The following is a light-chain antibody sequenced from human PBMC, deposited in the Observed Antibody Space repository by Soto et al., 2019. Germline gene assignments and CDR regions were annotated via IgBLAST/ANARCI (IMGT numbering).Light chain of an antibody. Sequence: QSVLTQPPSASGTPGQRVSISCSGRASDIGTNTVNWYQHFPGTAPKLLLHSNDQRPSGVPDRFSGSKSGTSASLAISGLQSEDEADYYCVAWDGSLNGYVFGTRTKLTVL. J-gene: IGLJ1*01. V-gene: IGLV1-44*01. CDR2: SND. CDR3: VAWDGSLNGYV. CDR1: ASDIGTNT.